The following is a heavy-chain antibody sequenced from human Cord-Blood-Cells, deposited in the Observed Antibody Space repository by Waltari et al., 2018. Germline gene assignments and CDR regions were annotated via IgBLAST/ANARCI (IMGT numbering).Heavy chain of an antibody. V-gene: IGHV1-69*09. CDR2: IIPILGIA. CDR1: GGTFSSYS. J-gene: IGHJ1*01. D-gene: IGHD3-9*01. Sequence: QVQLVQSGAEVKKPGSSVKVPCKASGGTFSSYSISWVRPAPRPGLEWMGRIIPILGIANYAQKCQGRVTITADKSTSTAYMELSSLRSEDTAVYYCARDGYDILTGYYTEYFQHWGQGTLVTVSS. CDR3: ARDGYDILTGYYTEYFQH.